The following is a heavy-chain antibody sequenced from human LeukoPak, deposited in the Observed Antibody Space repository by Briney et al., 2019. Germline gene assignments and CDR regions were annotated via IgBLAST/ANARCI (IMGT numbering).Heavy chain of an antibody. CDR2: INHSGST. CDR3: ARQRARGSGSYYIDY. CDR1: GGSFSGYY. V-gene: IGHV4-34*01. D-gene: IGHD3-10*01. J-gene: IGHJ4*02. Sequence: IPSETLSLTCAVYGGSFSGYYWSWIRQPPGKGLEWIGEINHSGSTNYNPSLKSRVTISVDTSKNQFSLKLSSVTAADTAVYYCARQRARGSGSYYIDYWGQGTLVTVSS.